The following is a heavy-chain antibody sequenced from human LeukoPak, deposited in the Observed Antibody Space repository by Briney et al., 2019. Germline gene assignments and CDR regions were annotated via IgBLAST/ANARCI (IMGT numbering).Heavy chain of an antibody. V-gene: IGHV3-20*01. D-gene: IGHD3-16*01. CDR3: ARDLARGGPHARLNYYMDV. CDR1: GFTFGDCG. J-gene: IGHJ6*03. CDR2: INWNGGSP. Sequence: GGSLRLSCAASGFTFGDCGMSWVRQAPGKGLEWVSGINWNGGSPRYADSVKGRFTISRDNAKNSLYLQMNSLRAEDTALYHCARDLARGGPHARLNYYMDVWGKGTTVTVSS.